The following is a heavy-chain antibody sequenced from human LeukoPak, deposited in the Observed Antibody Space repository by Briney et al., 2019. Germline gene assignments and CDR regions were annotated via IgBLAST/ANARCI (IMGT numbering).Heavy chain of an antibody. J-gene: IGHJ5*02. CDR1: GGSISSGGYS. V-gene: IGHV4-30-2*01. Sequence: SETLSLTCAVSGGSISSGGYSWSWIRQPPGKGLEWNGYIYHSGSTYYNPSLKSRVTISVDRSKNQFSLKLSSVTAADTAVYYCARVLPPYSSSPDWFDPWGQGTLVTVSS. CDR3: ARVLPPYSSSPDWFDP. D-gene: IGHD6-13*01. CDR2: IYHSGST.